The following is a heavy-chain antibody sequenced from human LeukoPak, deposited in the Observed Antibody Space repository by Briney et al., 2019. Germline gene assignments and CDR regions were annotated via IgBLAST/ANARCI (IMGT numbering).Heavy chain of an antibody. CDR3: ARLYHTHFDY. CDR2: IYYSGST. V-gene: IGHV4-59*08. J-gene: IGHJ4*02. CDR1: GGSISSYY. Sequence: SETLSLTCTVSGGSISSYYWSWIRQPPGKGLEWIGYIYYSGSTNYNPSLKSRVTISVDTSKNRFSLKLSSVTAADTAVYYCARLYHTHFDYWGQGTLVTVSS. D-gene: IGHD2-2*01.